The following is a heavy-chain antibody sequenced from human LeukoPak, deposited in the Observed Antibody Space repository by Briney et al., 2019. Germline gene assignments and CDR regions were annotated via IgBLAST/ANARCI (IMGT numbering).Heavy chain of an antibody. Sequence: GGSLRLSCTVSGFTVSSNSWSWVRQAPGKGLEWVSFIYSGGKTHSSDSVKGRFTISRDNSKNTLYLQMNSLRAGDTAVYYCARDRGRYYMDVWGKGTTVTISS. CDR2: IYSGGKT. CDR1: GFTVSSNS. J-gene: IGHJ6*03. D-gene: IGHD6-25*01. V-gene: IGHV3-53*01. CDR3: ARDRGRYYMDV.